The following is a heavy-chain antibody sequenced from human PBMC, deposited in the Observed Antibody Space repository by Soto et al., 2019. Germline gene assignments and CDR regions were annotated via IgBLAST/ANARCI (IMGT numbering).Heavy chain of an antibody. V-gene: IGHV1-69*01. D-gene: IGHD4-17*01. J-gene: IGHJ5*02. CDR1: ADTFNSYS. CDR2: ITPVFGTA. Sequence: QVQLVQSGAEVKKPGSSVKVSCQASADTFNSYSLSWLRQAPGQRLEWMGGITPVFGTADYAQSFEDRLTITADDSTSTVYMELSSLRSDDTAVYYCARSLEGTTVTNWFDPWGQGALVTVSS. CDR3: ARSLEGTTVTNWFDP.